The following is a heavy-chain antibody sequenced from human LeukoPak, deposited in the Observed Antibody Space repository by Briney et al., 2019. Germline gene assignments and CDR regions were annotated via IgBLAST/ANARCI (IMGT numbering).Heavy chain of an antibody. J-gene: IGHJ3*02. D-gene: IGHD6-19*01. CDR2: ISAYNGNT. Sequence: ASVKVSCKASGYTFTSYGISWVRQAPGQGLEWMGWISAYNGNTNYAQKLQGRVTMTTDTSTSTAYMELRSLRSDDTAVYYSASPGGWGKHHGAFDIWGQGTMVTVSS. CDR3: ASPGGWGKHHGAFDI. CDR1: GYTFTSYG. V-gene: IGHV1-18*01.